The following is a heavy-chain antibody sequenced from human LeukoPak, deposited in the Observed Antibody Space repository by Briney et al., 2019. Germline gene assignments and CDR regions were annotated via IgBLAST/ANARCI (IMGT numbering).Heavy chain of an antibody. V-gene: IGHV3-21*01. CDR2: IRSSGSHK. D-gene: IGHD3-3*01. CDR3: ARDGSFDFWSRNYYMDV. J-gene: IGHJ6*03. CDR1: GFTFKTYS. Sequence: PGGSLRLSCAASGFTFKTYSMIWVRQAPGKGLEWVSSIRSSGSHKYYADSLEGRLTISRDNTKNSVHLQMSSLRAEDTAVYYCARDGSFDFWSRNYYMDVWGKGTAVTVSS.